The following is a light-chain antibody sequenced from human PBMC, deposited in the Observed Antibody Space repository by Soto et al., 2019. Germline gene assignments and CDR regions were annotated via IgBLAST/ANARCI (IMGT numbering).Light chain of an antibody. J-gene: IGKJ1*01. Sequence: AIQMTQSPTSLSASVGDRVIITCRASQDISKDLGWYQQKPGKAPKFLIYSATSTQSGVPSTFSGSGFGTDFTLTISSLQPEDFATYYCLQDHDYPRTFGQWTKVEF. CDR3: LQDHDYPRT. V-gene: IGKV1-6*01. CDR1: QDISKD. CDR2: SAT.